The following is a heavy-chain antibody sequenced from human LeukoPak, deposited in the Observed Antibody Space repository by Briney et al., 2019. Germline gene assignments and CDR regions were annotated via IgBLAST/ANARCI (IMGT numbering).Heavy chain of an antibody. Sequence: GGSLRLSCAASGFTVSSNYMSWVRQAPGKGLEWVSIIYIGGSTYYADSVKGRFTISRDNSKNTLYLQMNSLRAEDTAVYYCARYSSSKDAFVYWGQGTLVTVSS. V-gene: IGHV3-53*01. D-gene: IGHD6-6*01. CDR1: GFTVSSNY. J-gene: IGHJ4*02. CDR2: IYIGGST. CDR3: ARYSSSKDAFVY.